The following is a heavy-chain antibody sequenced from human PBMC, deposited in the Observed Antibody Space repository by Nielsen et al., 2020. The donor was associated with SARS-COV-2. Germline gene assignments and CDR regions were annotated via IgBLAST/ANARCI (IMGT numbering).Heavy chain of an antibody. CDR2: IYYSGST. V-gene: IGHV4-39*01. Sequence: SETLSLTCTVSGGSISSSSYYWGWIRQPPGKGLEWIGSIYYSGSTYYNPSLKSRVTISVDTSKNQFSLKLSSVTAADTAVYYCARGLTEEGYDAGVVFDYWGQGTLVTVSS. D-gene: IGHD5-12*01. CDR3: ARGLTEEGYDAGVVFDY. CDR1: GGSISSSSYY. J-gene: IGHJ4*02.